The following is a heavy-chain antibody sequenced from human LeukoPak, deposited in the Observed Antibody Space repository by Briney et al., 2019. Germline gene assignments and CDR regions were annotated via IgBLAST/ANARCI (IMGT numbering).Heavy chain of an antibody. Sequence: SVKVSCKASRGTFSSYAISWVRQAPGQGLEWMGRIIPIFGTANYAQKFQGRVTITTDESTSTAYMELSSLRSEDTAVYYCARERGYSGYDLAYWGQGTLVTVSS. CDR3: ARERGYSGYDLAY. CDR1: RGTFSSYA. J-gene: IGHJ4*02. D-gene: IGHD5-12*01. CDR2: IIPIFGTA. V-gene: IGHV1-69*05.